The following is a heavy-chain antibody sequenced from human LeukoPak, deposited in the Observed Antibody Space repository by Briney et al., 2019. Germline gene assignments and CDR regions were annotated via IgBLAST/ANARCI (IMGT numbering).Heavy chain of an antibody. J-gene: IGHJ4*02. D-gene: IGHD3-3*01. CDR2: ISSSGNT. CDR1: GGSTSSGNYY. V-gene: IGHV4-39*02. Sequence: PSETLSLTCTVSGGSTSSGNYYWGWIRQPPGKGLEWIGGISSSGNTYYNPSLKSRITISIDTSKNHFSLKLSSVSAADTAVYYCARLGAGPTYYDFWSGYSSFYFDYWGQGTLVTVSS. CDR3: ARLGAGPTYYDFWSGYSSFYFDY.